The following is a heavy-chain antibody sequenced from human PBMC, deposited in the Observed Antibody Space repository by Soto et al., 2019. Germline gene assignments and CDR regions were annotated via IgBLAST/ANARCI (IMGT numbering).Heavy chain of an antibody. CDR1: GCSISSGGYY. V-gene: IGHV4-31*11. CDR3: AREGNKDFWSGYTYGMDV. Sequence: PXETLSLTCAVSGCSISSGGYYWSWIRQHPGKGLEWIGYIYYSGSTYYNPSLKSRVTISVDTSKNQFSLKLSSVTAADTAVYYCAREGNKDFWSGYTYGMDVWGQGTTVTVSS. J-gene: IGHJ6*02. D-gene: IGHD3-3*01. CDR2: IYYSGST.